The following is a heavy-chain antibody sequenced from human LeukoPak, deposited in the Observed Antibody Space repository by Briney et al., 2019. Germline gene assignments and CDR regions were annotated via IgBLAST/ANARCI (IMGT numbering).Heavy chain of an antibody. CDR3: AKGQSITVAGLLAFDI. Sequence: GRSLRLSCAASGFTFDDYAMHWVRQAPGKGLEWVSGISWNSGSIGYADSVKGRFTISRDNAKNSLYLQMNRLRAEDMALYYCAKGQSITVAGLLAFDIWGQGTMVTVSS. CDR1: GFTFDDYA. V-gene: IGHV3-9*03. D-gene: IGHD6-19*01. J-gene: IGHJ3*02. CDR2: ISWNSGSI.